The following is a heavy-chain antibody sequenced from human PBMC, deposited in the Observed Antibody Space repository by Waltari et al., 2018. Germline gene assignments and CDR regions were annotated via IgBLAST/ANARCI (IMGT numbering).Heavy chain of an antibody. CDR3: AKDEIVVVPAAIAYYYGMDV. CDR1: GFTFSSYA. J-gene: IGHJ6*02. D-gene: IGHD2-2*02. CDR2: ISGSGGST. V-gene: IGHV3-23*01. Sequence: EVQLLESGGGLVQPGGSLRLSCAASGFTFSSYAISWVRQAPGKGLGWVSAISGSGGSTYYADSVKGRFTISRDNSKNTLYLQMNSLRAEDTAVYYCAKDEIVVVPAAIAYYYGMDVWGQGTTVTVSS.